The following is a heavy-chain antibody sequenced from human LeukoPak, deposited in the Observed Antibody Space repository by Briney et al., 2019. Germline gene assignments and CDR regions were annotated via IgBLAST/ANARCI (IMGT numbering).Heavy chain of an antibody. Sequence: GESLKISFKGSGYSFTSYWIGWVRQMPGKGLGGMGIIYPGDSDTRYTPSCQGQVSISADKSISTAYLQWSSLKASDTAMYYCARPTGDSGYDSPYFDYWGQGTLVTVSS. CDR2: IYPGDSDT. J-gene: IGHJ4*02. CDR3: ARPTGDSGYDSPYFDY. D-gene: IGHD5-12*01. CDR1: GYSFTSYW. V-gene: IGHV5-51*01.